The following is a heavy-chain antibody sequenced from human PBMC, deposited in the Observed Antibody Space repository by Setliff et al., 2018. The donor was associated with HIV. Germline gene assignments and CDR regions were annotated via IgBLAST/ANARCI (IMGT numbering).Heavy chain of an antibody. D-gene: IGHD1-26*01. CDR2: VYNSGRT. J-gene: IGHJ4*02. V-gene: IGHV4-61*09. CDR1: GGSISSGSDY. CDR3: ARGGSGSPFDY. Sequence: PSETLSLTCTVSGGSISSGSDYWRWIRQPAGKGLEWIGHVYNSGRTDYNPSLKSRVTISVDTAKNQFSLKLSTVTAADTAVYYCARGGSGSPFDYWGQGTLVTVSS.